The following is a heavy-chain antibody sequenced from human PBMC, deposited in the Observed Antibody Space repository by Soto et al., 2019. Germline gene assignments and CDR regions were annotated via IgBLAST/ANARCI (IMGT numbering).Heavy chain of an antibody. Sequence: QLQLQESGPGLVQPSETLSLTCTVSGGSISTSSYYWDWVRQPPGKGLEWIGNVYYSGNNHYNPSLQGRVTSAIDTSKSPFSLRLSAVTAADTAIYYCARHPRSGSTPWDESFDIWGQGTMDTVSS. V-gene: IGHV4-39*01. CDR2: VYYSGNN. CDR3: ARHPRSGSTPWDESFDI. CDR1: GGSISTSSYY. D-gene: IGHD6-13*01. J-gene: IGHJ3*02.